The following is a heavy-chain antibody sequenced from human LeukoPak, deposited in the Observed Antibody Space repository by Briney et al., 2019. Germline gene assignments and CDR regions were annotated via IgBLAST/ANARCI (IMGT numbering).Heavy chain of an antibody. V-gene: IGHV1-69*04. CDR2: IIPILGIA. CDR1: GGTFSSYA. CDR3: ARERISGWFDY. Sequence: SVKVSCKASGGTFSSYAISWVRQAPGQGLEWMGRIIPILGIANYAQKFQGRVTITADKSTSTAYMELSSLRSEDTAVYYCARERISGWFDYWGQGTLVTVSS. J-gene: IGHJ4*02. D-gene: IGHD6-19*01.